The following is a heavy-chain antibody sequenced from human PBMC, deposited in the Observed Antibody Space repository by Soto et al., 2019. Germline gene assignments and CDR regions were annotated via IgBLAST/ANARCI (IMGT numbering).Heavy chain of an antibody. CDR2: IYWDDDK. CDR1: GFSLSTSGVG. CDR3: AHGTLDGSCKERPRTWFDP. J-gene: IGHJ5*02. V-gene: IGHV2-5*02. D-gene: IGHD3-10*01. Sequence: QITLKESGPTLVKPTQTLTLTCTFSGFSLSTSGVGVGWIRQPPGKALEWIALIYWDDDKRYSPSLKSRFTITKHTSKNQLVLTMTNMDPVDTATYYCAHGTLDGSCKERPRTWFDPWGQGTLVTVSS.